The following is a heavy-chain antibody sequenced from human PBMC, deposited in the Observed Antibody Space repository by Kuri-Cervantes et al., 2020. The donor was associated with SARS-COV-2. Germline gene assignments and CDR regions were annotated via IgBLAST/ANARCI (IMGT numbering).Heavy chain of an antibody. CDR3: ARDPPERGYSYTGNWFDP. Sequence: GESLKISCAASGFTFSSYWMSWVRQAPGKGLEWVANIKQDGSEKYYVDSVKGRFTISRDNAKNSLYLQMNSLRAEDTAVYYCARDPPERGYSYTGNWFDPWGQGTLVTVSS. CDR2: IKQDGSEK. J-gene: IGHJ5*02. V-gene: IGHV3-7*01. CDR1: GFTFSSYW. D-gene: IGHD5-18*01.